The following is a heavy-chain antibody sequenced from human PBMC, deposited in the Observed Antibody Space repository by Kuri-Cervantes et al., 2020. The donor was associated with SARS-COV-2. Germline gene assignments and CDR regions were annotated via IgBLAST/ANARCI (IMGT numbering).Heavy chain of an antibody. Sequence: GESLKISCAASGFTFSSYSMNWVRQAPGKGLEWVSYISSSSSTIYYADSVKGRFTISRDNAKNSLYLQMNSLRAEDTAVYYCAREYPDYGGNGNAFDLWGQGTMVTVSS. CDR1: GFTFSSYS. CDR3: AREYPDYGGNGNAFDL. D-gene: IGHD4-23*01. CDR2: ISSSSSTI. V-gene: IGHV3-48*01. J-gene: IGHJ3*01.